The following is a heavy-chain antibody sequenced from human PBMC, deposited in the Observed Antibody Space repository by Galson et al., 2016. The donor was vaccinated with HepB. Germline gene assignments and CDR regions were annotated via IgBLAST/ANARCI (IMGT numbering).Heavy chain of an antibody. V-gene: IGHV3-11*04. CDR2: ISISGRTI. J-gene: IGHJ3*02. Sequence: SLRLSCAASGFPFSNYYMHWIRQAPGKGLEWISYISISGRTIYYADSVKGRFTISRDNAKNSLYLQMNSLRAEDTAVYYCARAPKWEPDAGDAFDIWGQGTMVTVSS. D-gene: IGHD1-26*01. CDR3: ARAPKWEPDAGDAFDI. CDR1: GFPFSNYY.